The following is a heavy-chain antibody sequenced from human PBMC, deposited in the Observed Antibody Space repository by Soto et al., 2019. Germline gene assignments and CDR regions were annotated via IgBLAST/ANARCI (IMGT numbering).Heavy chain of an antibody. CDR2: INPKGGAT. Sequence: GASEKVSCKASGYTLSNYFISWVRQAHGQGLEWVGVINPKGGATTYAQKFQGRVNMTSDTSTNTIYMTLRSLTSEDTAFYYCARDEGFCSGGSCTGWFDPWGQGTLVTVSS. V-gene: IGHV1-46*01. CDR1: GYTLSNYF. J-gene: IGHJ5*02. D-gene: IGHD2-15*01. CDR3: ARDEGFCSGGSCTGWFDP.